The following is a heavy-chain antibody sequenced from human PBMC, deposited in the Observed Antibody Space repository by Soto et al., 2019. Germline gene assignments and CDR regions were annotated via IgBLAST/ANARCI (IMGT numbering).Heavy chain of an antibody. D-gene: IGHD3-10*01. V-gene: IGHV3-74*01. CDR2: IDKVGTDS. Sequence: EVQLVESGGGLVQPVGPLRLSCAASAFTFSGRSVHWVRQAPGKGLVWVSGIDKVGTDSTYADSVKGRFTSSRDNAKNTVYLQMNSLRVEDTAVYYCARGWFGPDVWGKGTTVTVSS. CDR1: AFTFSGRS. J-gene: IGHJ6*03. CDR3: ARGWFGPDV.